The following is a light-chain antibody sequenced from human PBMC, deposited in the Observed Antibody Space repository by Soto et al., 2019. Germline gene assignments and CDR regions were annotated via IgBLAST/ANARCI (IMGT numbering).Light chain of an antibody. CDR1: QGIRTE. J-gene: IGKJ1*01. CDR3: LQDYDYPRT. Sequence: MTQSPSSLSASVGDRVTIACRASQGIRTELGWYQQKAGEAPKLLIYAASTLQSGVPPRFSGSGSGTDFTLTISSLQPEDFATYYCLQDYDYPRTFGQGTKVEMK. V-gene: IGKV1-6*01. CDR2: AAS.